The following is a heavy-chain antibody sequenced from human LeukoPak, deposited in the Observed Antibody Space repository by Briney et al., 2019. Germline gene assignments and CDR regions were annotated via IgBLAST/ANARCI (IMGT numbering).Heavy chain of an antibody. CDR2: IWYDGSNK. V-gene: IGHV3-33*01. Sequence: GGSLRLSCAASGFTFSSYGMHWVRQAPGKGLEWVAVIWYDGSNKYYADSVKGRFTISRDNSKNTLYLQMNSLRAEDTAVYYCARESLLTGYPGGETDYWGQGTLVTVSS. J-gene: IGHJ4*02. CDR3: ARESLLTGYPGGETDY. CDR1: GFTFSSYG. D-gene: IGHD3-9*01.